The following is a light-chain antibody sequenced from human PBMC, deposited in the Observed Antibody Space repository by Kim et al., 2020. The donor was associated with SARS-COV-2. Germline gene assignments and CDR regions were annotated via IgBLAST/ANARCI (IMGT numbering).Light chain of an antibody. Sequence: SYELTQPTSVSVSPGQTASITCSGDKLGDKYACWYQQKPGQSPVLVIYQDSKRPSGIPERFSGSNSGNTATLTISGTQAMDEDDYYCQAWDSSTVVFGGGTQLTVL. CDR3: QAWDSSTVV. CDR2: QDS. CDR1: KLGDKY. V-gene: IGLV3-1*01. J-gene: IGLJ2*01.